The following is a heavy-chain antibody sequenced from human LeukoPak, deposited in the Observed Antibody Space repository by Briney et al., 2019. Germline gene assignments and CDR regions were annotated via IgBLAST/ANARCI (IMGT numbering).Heavy chain of an antibody. J-gene: IGHJ4*02. CDR1: GGSFSAYY. Sequence: SETLSLTCAVSGGSFSAYYWSWIRQSPGKGLEWIGEINHTGGTNYNPSLKSRVTISVGTPKNQFSLWLSSVTAADTAVYYCARGGSSWYIDYWGQGILVIVSS. CDR2: INHTGGT. D-gene: IGHD6-13*01. CDR3: ARGGSSWYIDY. V-gene: IGHV4-34*01.